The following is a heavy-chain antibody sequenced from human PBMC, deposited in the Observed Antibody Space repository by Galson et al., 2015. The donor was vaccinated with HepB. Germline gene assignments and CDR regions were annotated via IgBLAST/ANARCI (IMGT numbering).Heavy chain of an antibody. CDR2: ISYDGSNK. J-gene: IGHJ4*02. CDR3: ARDPWDGITMVRGVSRLPDY. CDR1: GFTFSSYA. V-gene: IGHV3-30-3*01. D-gene: IGHD3-10*01. Sequence: SLRLSCAASGFTFSSYAMHWVRQAPGKGLEWVAVISYDGSNKYYADSVKGRFTISRDNSKNTLYLQMNSLRAEDTAVYYCARDPWDGITMVRGVSRLPDYWGQGTLVTVSS.